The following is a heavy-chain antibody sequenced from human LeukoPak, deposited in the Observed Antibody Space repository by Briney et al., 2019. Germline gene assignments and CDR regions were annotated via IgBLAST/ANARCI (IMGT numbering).Heavy chain of an antibody. D-gene: IGHD5-24*01. CDR2: ISAYNGNT. CDR3: ARDLGGTGWLHSYWAFDI. CDR1: GYTFTSYG. Sequence: ASVKVSCKASGYTFTSYGISWVRQAPGQGLEWMGWISAYNGNTNYAQKLQGRVTMTTDTSTSTAYMELRSLRSDDTAVYYCARDLGGTGWLHSYWAFDIWGQGTMVTVSS. J-gene: IGHJ3*02. V-gene: IGHV1-18*01.